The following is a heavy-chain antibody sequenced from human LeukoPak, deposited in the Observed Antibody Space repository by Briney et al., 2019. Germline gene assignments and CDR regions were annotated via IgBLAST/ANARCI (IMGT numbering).Heavy chain of an antibody. CDR2: IYTSGST. Sequence: SETLSLTCTVSGGSISSGSYYWSWIRQPAGKGLEWIGRIYTSGSTNYNPSLKSRVTMSVDTSKNQFSLKLSSVTAADTAVYYCARRHVEYSSSSDPYYFDYWGQGTLVTVSS. D-gene: IGHD6-6*01. V-gene: IGHV4-61*02. CDR1: GGSISSGSYY. J-gene: IGHJ4*02. CDR3: ARRHVEYSSSSDPYYFDY.